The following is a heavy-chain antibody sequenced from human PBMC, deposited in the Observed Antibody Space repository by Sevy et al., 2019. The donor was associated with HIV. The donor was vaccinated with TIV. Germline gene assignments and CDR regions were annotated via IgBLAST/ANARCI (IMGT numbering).Heavy chain of an antibody. Sequence: GGSLRLSCAASGFTFSSYSMNWVRQAPGKGLEWVSYISSSSSTIYYVDSVKGRFTISRDNAKNSLYLQMNSLGAEDTALYYCAREGSSKYNWFDPWGQGTLVTVSS. CDR3: AREGSSKYNWFDP. D-gene: IGHD6-13*01. V-gene: IGHV3-48*01. CDR1: GFTFSSYS. CDR2: ISSSSSTI. J-gene: IGHJ5*02.